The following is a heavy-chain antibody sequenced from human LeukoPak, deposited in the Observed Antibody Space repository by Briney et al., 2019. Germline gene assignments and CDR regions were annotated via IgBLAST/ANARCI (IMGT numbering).Heavy chain of an antibody. V-gene: IGHV3-7*01. D-gene: IGHD2-2*01. Sequence: GGSLRLSCAASGFTFSAYWMSWVRQAPGKGLEWVANIKDDGSDKYYVDSVKGRFTISRGNAKNSVYLQMNSLRAEDTAVYYCARDIKGQYQDAFDIWGQGTMVTVSS. CDR3: ARDIKGQYQDAFDI. CDR1: GFTFSAYW. J-gene: IGHJ3*02. CDR2: IKDDGSDK.